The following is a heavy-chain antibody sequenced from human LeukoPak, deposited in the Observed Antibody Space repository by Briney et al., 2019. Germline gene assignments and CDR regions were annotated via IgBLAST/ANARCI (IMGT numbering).Heavy chain of an antibody. J-gene: IGHJ4*02. CDR2: IKLKSGAT. Sequence: GASVKVSPQASGYTFTGYNMRSVPRTPRQGVWWMWWIKLKSGATKYTQTFQSRVTMTRDRSISTAYMELSSLRSDATAVYYFWRAEDIDFWGQGTLVTVSS. CDR1: GYTFTGYN. V-gene: IGHV1-2*02. CDR3: WRAEDIDF.